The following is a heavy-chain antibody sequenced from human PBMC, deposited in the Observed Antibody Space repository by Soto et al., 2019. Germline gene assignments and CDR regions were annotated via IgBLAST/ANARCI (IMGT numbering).Heavy chain of an antibody. D-gene: IGHD2-2*01. J-gene: IGHJ4*02. V-gene: IGHV1-69*02. CDR2: IIPIRGIA. CDR3: AIPHQLPTGY. Sequence: QAPGQGLEWMGRIIPIRGIANYAQKFQGRVTITADKSTSTAYMELSSLRSADTAVYYCAIPHQLPTGYWGQGTLVTVSS.